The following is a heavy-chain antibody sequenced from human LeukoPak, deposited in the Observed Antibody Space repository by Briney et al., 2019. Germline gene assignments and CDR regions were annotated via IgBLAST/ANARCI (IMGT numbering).Heavy chain of an antibody. D-gene: IGHD6-19*01. V-gene: IGHV3-23*01. Sequence: GESLRLSCAASGFTFSTYSMTWVRQGPGKGLEWVSSIYPNGGSTFYADPVKGRFTISRDNSKNTLYLQMSSLRTEDTAIYYCTKDVVPDSGWDLDYWGQGTLVTVSS. CDR1: GFTFSTYS. CDR3: TKDVVPDSGWDLDY. J-gene: IGHJ4*02. CDR2: IYPNGGST.